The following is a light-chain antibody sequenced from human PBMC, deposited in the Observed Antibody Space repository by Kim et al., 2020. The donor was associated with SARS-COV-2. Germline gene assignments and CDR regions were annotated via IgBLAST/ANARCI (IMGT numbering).Light chain of an antibody. CDR3: QVWDSNTVV. CDR2: RNN. J-gene: IGLJ3*02. Sequence: ARGQTARITWGGSNIGSKAVHWYQQKPGQAPVMVISRNNNRPAGIPERFSGSNSGNTATLPISRAQVGDEADYYCQVWDSNTVVFGGGTQLTVL. V-gene: IGLV3-9*01. CDR1: NIGSKA.